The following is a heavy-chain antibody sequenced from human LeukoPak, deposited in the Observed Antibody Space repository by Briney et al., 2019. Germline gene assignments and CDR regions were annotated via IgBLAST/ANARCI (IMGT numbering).Heavy chain of an antibody. CDR3: ARGPGLWAFDI. Sequence: GGSLRLSCAASGFSLSGYWMSWVRQAPGTGLEWVSAFGGGGNTYYADSVKGRFTISRDNSKNTLYLQMNSLRAEDTAVYYCARGPGLWAFDIWGQGTMVTVSS. V-gene: IGHV3-23*01. D-gene: IGHD1-14*01. J-gene: IGHJ3*02. CDR2: FGGGGNT. CDR1: GFSLSGYW.